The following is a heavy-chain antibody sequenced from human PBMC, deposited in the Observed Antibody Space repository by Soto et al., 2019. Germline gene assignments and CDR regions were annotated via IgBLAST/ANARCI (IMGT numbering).Heavy chain of an antibody. CDR1: GFTFSSYW. CDR3: ARKWAGGTNAFDY. D-gene: IGHD1-7*01. Sequence: EVQLVESGGGLVQPGGSLRLSCAASGFTFSSYWMHWVRQAPGKGLVWVSRIDSDGSSTKYADSVKGRFIISRDNAKNTLYLQMNSLGPEDTAIYYCARKWAGGTNAFDYWGQGTLVTVSS. J-gene: IGHJ4*02. V-gene: IGHV3-74*01. CDR2: IDSDGSST.